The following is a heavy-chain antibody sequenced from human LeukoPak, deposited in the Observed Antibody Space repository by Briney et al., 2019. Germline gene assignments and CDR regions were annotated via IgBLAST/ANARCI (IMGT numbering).Heavy chain of an antibody. V-gene: IGHV1-8*01. CDR2: ANPGSGNT. CDR1: GYTFTSYE. Sequence: GASVKVSCKASGYTFTSYEINWVRQAPGQGLEWMGRANPGSGNTGYAQKFQGRVTMTRDTSITTAYMELSSLRSEDTAVYYCARDYYYDTSGHRSGSFDLWGRGTLVTVSS. CDR3: ARDYYYDTSGHRSGSFDL. J-gene: IGHJ2*01. D-gene: IGHD3-22*01.